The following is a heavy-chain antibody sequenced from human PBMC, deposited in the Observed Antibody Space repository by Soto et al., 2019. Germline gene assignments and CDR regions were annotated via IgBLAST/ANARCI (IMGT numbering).Heavy chain of an antibody. Sequence: GGSLRLSCAASGFTFGKYWMAWVRQAPGKGLEWLANIKRDGSEKYYVDSVKGRFSISRDNAKNSLYLQMSSLRVEDTAVYYCARHDDRDANYWGQGTLVTVSS. J-gene: IGHJ4*02. CDR1: GFTFGKYW. V-gene: IGHV3-7*01. CDR3: ARHDDRDANY. CDR2: IKRDGSEK. D-gene: IGHD3-3*01.